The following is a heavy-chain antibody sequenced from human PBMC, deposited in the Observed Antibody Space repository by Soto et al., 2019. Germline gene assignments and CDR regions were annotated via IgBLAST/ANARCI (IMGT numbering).Heavy chain of an antibody. J-gene: IGHJ6*01. CDR1: GFTFSDQY. Sequence: EVQLVESGGGLVQPGGSLRLSCAASGFTFSDQYIDWVRQAPGKGLEWVARSRNRVNSHTTEYAASVKGRFTISRDESKSSLYLQMNSLKIQDTAVYYCTRGLLGGAPSYTFHGMDVWGQGTTVNVSS. D-gene: IGHD1-26*01. CDR3: TRGLLGGAPSYTFHGMDV. CDR2: SRNRVNSHTT. V-gene: IGHV3-72*01.